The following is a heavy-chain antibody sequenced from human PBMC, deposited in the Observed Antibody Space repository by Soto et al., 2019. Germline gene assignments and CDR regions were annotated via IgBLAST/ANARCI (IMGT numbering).Heavy chain of an antibody. CDR3: ARVGAYCSGVSCFDY. V-gene: IGHV1-18*01. CDR2: ISAYNGNT. Sequence: ASVKVSCKASGYTFTSYGISWVRQAPGQGLEWMGWISAYNGNTDYEQSLQGRVTMTTDTSTSTAYMELRSLRSDDRAVYYCARVGAYCSGVSCFDYWGLGTLVTVSS. J-gene: IGHJ4*02. D-gene: IGHD2-15*01. CDR1: GYTFTSYG.